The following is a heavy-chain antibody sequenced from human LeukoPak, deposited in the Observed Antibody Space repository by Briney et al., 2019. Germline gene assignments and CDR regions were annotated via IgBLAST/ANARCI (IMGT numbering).Heavy chain of an antibody. J-gene: IGHJ4*02. CDR2: IYPGDSDT. Sequence: SCKGSGYSFSSYWIGWVRRMPGKGMEWMGMIYPGDSDTRYSPSFQGQVTISADKSISTAYLQWSSLKASDTAMYYCARRAYCGGDCYLDYWGQGTLVTVSS. D-gene: IGHD2-21*02. CDR1: GYSFSSYW. V-gene: IGHV5-51*01. CDR3: ARRAYCGGDCYLDY.